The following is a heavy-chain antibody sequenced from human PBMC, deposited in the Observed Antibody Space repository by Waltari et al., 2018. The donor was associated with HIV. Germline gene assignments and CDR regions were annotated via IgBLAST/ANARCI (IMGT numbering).Heavy chain of an antibody. Sequence: QITLKESGPTLVKPTQTLTLTCTFSGFSLSTSGVGVGWIRQPPGKALEWLALIYWNDDKRYSPSLKGRLTITKDTSKNQVVLTMTNMDPVDTATYYCAHRWYGGNSGRFYNWFDPWGQGTLVTVSS. CDR3: AHRWYGGNSGRFYNWFDP. CDR2: IYWNDDK. V-gene: IGHV2-5*01. J-gene: IGHJ5*02. CDR1: GFSLSTSGVG. D-gene: IGHD2-21*02.